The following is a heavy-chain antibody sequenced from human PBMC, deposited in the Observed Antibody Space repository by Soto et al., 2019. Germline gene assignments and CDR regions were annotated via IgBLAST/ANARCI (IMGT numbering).Heavy chain of an antibody. CDR2: IFYSGST. Sequence: SETLSLTCTVSGVSIGTYYWNWLRQSPGKGLEWIGYIFYSGSTNYNPSLKSRLTLSVDTSKNQVSLKLSSVTAADTAMYYCARDGYCTNGVCYGGGGPFDYWGQGTLVTVSS. D-gene: IGHD2-8*01. V-gene: IGHV4-59*13. CDR3: ARDGYCTNGVCYGGGGPFDY. CDR1: GVSIGTYY. J-gene: IGHJ4*02.